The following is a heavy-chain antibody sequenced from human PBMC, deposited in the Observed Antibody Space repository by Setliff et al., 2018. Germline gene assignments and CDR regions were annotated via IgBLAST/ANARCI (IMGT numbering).Heavy chain of an antibody. CDR1: GGSITSGGGFY. J-gene: IGHJ5*02. CDR3: ARHKVIKKEFIRLTWFDP. CDR2: XXXXXXX. Sequence: SETLSLTCSVSGGSITSGGGFYWAWIRQPPGKELEWIXXXXXXXXXXXRXSLKNRXXISGDTSSNQFSLNLNSVTAADTAVYYCARHKVIKKEFIRLTWFDPWGQGTPVTVSS. V-gene: IGHV4-39*01. D-gene: IGHD3-10*01.